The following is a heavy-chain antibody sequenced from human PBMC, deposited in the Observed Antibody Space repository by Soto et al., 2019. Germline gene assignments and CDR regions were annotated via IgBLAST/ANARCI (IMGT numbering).Heavy chain of an antibody. CDR1: GFTFSNYG. CDR3: AKDPKCCTIGSHFLDNWFDP. V-gene: IGHV3-30*18. J-gene: IGHJ5*02. Sequence: PGGSPRLSCAASGFTFSNYGMHWVRQTPGKGLEWVAVISYDGSHQFYTDSVKGRFTISRDNSKNTLYLQMNSLKTEDTAMYYCAKDPKCCTIGSHFLDNWFDPWGQGTLVTVSS. D-gene: IGHD2-8*01. CDR2: ISYDGSHQ.